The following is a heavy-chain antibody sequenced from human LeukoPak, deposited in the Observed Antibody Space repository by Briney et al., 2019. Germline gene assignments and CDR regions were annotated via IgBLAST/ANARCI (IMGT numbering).Heavy chain of an antibody. CDR3: ARDAFAHTTMVTSYMDV. D-gene: IGHD5-18*01. CDR1: GYTFSSYG. Sequence: ASVKVSCKASGYTFSSYGITWVRQAPGQGLEWLGWISAYNGNTNYAQKLQGRVTMTTDTSASTAYMELRSLRSDDTAVYYCARDAFAHTTMVTSYMDVWGKGATVTVSS. J-gene: IGHJ6*03. V-gene: IGHV1-18*01. CDR2: ISAYNGNT.